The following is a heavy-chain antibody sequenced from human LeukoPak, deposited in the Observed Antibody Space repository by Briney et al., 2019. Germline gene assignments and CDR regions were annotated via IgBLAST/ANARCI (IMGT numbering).Heavy chain of an antibody. Sequence: GASVKVSCKASGYTFTSYAMNWVRQAPGQGLEWMGWINTNTGNPTYAQGFTGRFVFSLGTSVSTAYLQISSLKAEDTAVYYCARDLRYFDWLSFKGAFDIWGQGTMVTVSS. CDR3: ARDLRYFDWLSFKGAFDI. V-gene: IGHV7-4-1*02. CDR2: INTNTGNP. D-gene: IGHD3-9*01. J-gene: IGHJ3*02. CDR1: GYTFTSYA.